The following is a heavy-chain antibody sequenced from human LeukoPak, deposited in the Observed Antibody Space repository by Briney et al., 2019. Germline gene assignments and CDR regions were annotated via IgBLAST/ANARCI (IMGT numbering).Heavy chain of an antibody. CDR3: ARNRDIYGSGSYYQNWFDP. CDR1: GYTFTSYG. J-gene: IGHJ5*02. CDR2: ISAYNGNT. Sequence: ASVKVSRTASGYTFTSYGISWVRQAPGQGLEWMGWISAYNGNTNYAQKLQGRVTMTTDTSTSTAYMELRSLRSDDTAVYYCARNRDIYGSGSYYQNWFDPWGQGTLVTVSS. D-gene: IGHD3-10*01. V-gene: IGHV1-18*04.